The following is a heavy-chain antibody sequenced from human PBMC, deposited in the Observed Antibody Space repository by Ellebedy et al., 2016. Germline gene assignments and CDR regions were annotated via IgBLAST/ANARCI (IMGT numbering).Heavy chain of an antibody. J-gene: IGHJ3*01. D-gene: IGHD2-2*02. V-gene: IGHV1-18*01. CDR1: GYPFMTLG. CDR2: INVYNGNT. Sequence: ASVKVSCXTSGYPFMTLGISWVRQAPGQGLEWMGWINVYNGNTDYAQKVQGRVTMTTDTSTSTAYMELRSLRSDDTAVYYCATNLGYCSTTNCYRAWGQGTMLIVSS. CDR3: ATNLGYCSTTNCYRA.